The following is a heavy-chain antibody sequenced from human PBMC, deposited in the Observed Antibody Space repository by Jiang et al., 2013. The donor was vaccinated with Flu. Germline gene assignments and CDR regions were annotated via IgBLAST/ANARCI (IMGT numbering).Heavy chain of an antibody. CDR1: GFTFSDYG. Sequence: VQLVESGGGLIQPGGSLRLSCATSGFTFSDYGMSWVRQSPGKGLEWVSGISGRGGSKYYADSVKGRFTISRDSSKKTVSLEMNRLRAEDTAVYYCAKGNGRLRYFDWLSILDDGFEMWGQGTMVTVSS. V-gene: IGHV3-23*04. D-gene: IGHD3-9*01. CDR3: AKGNGRLRYFDWLSILDDGFEM. CDR2: ISGRGGSK. J-gene: IGHJ3*02.